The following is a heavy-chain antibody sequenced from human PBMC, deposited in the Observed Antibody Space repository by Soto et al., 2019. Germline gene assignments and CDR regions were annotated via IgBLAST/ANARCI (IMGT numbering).Heavy chain of an antibody. J-gene: IGHJ4*02. Sequence: SGPTLVNPTQTLTLTCTFSGFSLSTSGVGVGWIRQPPGKALEWLALIYWDDDKRYSPSLKSRLTITKDTSKNQVVLTMTNMDPVDTATYYCAHMEVLRFLEWLPYFDYWGQGTLVTVSS. V-gene: IGHV2-5*02. CDR1: GFSLSTSGVG. CDR3: AHMEVLRFLEWLPYFDY. D-gene: IGHD3-3*01. CDR2: IYWDDDK.